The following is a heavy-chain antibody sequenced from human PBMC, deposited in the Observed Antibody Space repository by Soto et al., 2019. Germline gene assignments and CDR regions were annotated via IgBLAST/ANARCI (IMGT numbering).Heavy chain of an antibody. J-gene: IGHJ4*02. Sequence: GSVKVSCKASGYTFTGYYMHWVRQAPGQGLEWMGWINPNSGGTNYAQKFQGWVTMTRDMSISTAYMELSRLRSDDTAVYYCARELYSSSWYAFDYWGQGTLVTVS. V-gene: IGHV1-2*04. D-gene: IGHD6-13*01. CDR3: ARELYSSSWYAFDY. CDR1: GYTFTGYY. CDR2: INPNSGGT.